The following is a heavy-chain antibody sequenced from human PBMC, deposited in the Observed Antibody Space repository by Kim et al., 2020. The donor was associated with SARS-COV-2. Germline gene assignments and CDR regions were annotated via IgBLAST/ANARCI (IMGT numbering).Heavy chain of an antibody. Sequence: ASVKVSCKTSGYMFTTYSISWLRQAPGQGLEWMGWISPSNGNTRSAQKFQNRVTISTDTSTNTAYMELRSLRSDDTAVYFCARDWIVWDYASSGYIDYWG. CDR1: GYMFTTYS. J-gene: IGHJ4*03. D-gene: IGHD3-22*01. V-gene: IGHV1-18*04. CDR2: ISPSNGNT. CDR3: ARDWIVWDYASSGYIDY.